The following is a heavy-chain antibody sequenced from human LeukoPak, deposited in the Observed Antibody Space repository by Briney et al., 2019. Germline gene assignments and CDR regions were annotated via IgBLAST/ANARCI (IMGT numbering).Heavy chain of an antibody. V-gene: IGHV3-30-3*01. CDR2: ISYDGSNK. Sequence: GRSLRLSCAASGFTFSSYAMHWVRQAPGKGLEWMAVISYDGSNKYYADSVKGRFTISRDNSKNTLYLQMNSLRAEDTAVYYCARSPLYDRDAFDIWGQGTMVTVSS. D-gene: IGHD3-22*01. J-gene: IGHJ3*02. CDR3: ARSPLYDRDAFDI. CDR1: GFTFSSYA.